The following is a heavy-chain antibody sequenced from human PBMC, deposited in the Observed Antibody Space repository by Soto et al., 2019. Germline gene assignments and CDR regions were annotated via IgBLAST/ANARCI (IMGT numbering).Heavy chain of an antibody. CDR1: GFTFSNFH. J-gene: IGHJ4*02. V-gene: IGHV3-48*02. CDR3: ARDAFDYDTTGYHSDY. CDR2: ISSSGSTT. Sequence: EVRLVESGGGLVQPGGSLRLSCGASGFTFSNFHMNWVRQAPGKGLEWVSYISSSGSTTYYADSVKGRFTISRDNARNSLFLQMSSLRDEDTAVYYCARDAFDYDTTGYHSDYWGQGTLVTVSS. D-gene: IGHD3-22*01.